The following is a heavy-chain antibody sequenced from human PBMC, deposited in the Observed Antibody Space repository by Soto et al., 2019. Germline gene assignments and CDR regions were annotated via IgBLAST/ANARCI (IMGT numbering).Heavy chain of an antibody. D-gene: IGHD3-3*02. CDR2: INHSGST. CDR1: GGSFSGYY. V-gene: IGHV4-34*01. Sequence: SETLSLTCAVYGGSFSGYYWRWIRQPPGKGLEWIGEINHSGSTNYTPSIKSRVTISVDMSKKKFSLKLNSVTVADTAVFYCARGGSTLGGMDVSGPGNTVTVSS. J-gene: IGHJ6*02. CDR3: ARGGSTLGGMDV.